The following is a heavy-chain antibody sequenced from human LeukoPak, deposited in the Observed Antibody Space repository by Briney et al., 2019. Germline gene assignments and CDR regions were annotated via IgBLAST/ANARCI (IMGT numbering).Heavy chain of an antibody. CDR2: ISSSSSHI. CDR1: AFTFSSYS. D-gene: IGHD3-3*02. V-gene: IGHV3-21*01. CDR3: ARGSSFTDY. Sequence: GGSLRLSCAASAFTFSSYSMNWVRQAPGKGLEWVSFISSSSSHIYYADSVKGRFTISRDNAKNSLYLQMNSLRAEDTAVYYCARGSSFTDYWGQGTLVTVSS. J-gene: IGHJ4*02.